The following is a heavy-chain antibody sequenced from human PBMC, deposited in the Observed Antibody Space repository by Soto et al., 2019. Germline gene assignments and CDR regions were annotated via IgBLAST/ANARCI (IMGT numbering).Heavy chain of an antibody. J-gene: IGHJ6*02. CDR1: GFTFSSYG. V-gene: IGHV3-33*01. CDR3: ARIRGVRYYYFGMDV. Sequence: GGSLRLSCAASGFTFSSYGMHWVRQAPGKGLEWVAVIWYDGSNKYYADSVKGRFTLSRDNLKNTLYLQMNSLRAEDTAVYFCARIRGVRYYYFGMDVWGQGTTVTVSS. CDR2: IWYDGSNK. D-gene: IGHD3-10*01.